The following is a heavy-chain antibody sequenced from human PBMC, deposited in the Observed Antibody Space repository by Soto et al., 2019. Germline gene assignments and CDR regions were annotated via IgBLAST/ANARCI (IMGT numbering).Heavy chain of an antibody. V-gene: IGHV3-33*01. Sequence: QVLLVESGGGVVQPVRSLRLSCAASGFTFSSYGMHWVRQAPGKGLEWVAVIWDDGSNTYHADSVKGRVTISRDNSKNTLYLQTNGLRAEDKAVYYCASSRLQGFDPWGQGTLVTVSS. D-gene: IGHD4-4*01. CDR3: ASSRLQGFDP. CDR2: IWDDGSNT. CDR1: GFTFSSYG. J-gene: IGHJ5*02.